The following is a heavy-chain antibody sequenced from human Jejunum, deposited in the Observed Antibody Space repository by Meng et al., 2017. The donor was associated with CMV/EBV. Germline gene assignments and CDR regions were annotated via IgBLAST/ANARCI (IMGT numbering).Heavy chain of an antibody. Sequence: QGHLKRSGPGRLKPSGTLFLTCSVSGGSFSGYYWSWIRQPAGKGLEWIGRIYSSGTTTYNPSLKSRLTISLDTSKNQFFLQLTSVTAGDTAVYFCVKEGAVTDCMSDRCDNIEYLHNWGQGTLVTVSS. D-gene: IGHD4-17*01. V-gene: IGHV4-4*07. CDR2: IYSSGTT. J-gene: IGHJ1*01. CDR3: VKEGAVTDCMSDRCDNIEYLHN. CDR1: GGSFSGYY.